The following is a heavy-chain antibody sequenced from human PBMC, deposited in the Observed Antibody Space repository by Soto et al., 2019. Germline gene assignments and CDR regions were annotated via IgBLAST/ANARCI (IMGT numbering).Heavy chain of an antibody. CDR1: GGSISSSSYY. V-gene: IGHV4-39*02. CDR2: IYYSGST. Sequence: SETLSLTCTVSGGSISSSSYYWGWIRQPPGKGLEWIGSIYYSGSTYYNPSLKSRVTISVDTSKNQFSLKLSSVTAADTAVYYCARELLWFGESAMYYFDYWGQGTLVTVSS. D-gene: IGHD3-10*01. CDR3: ARELLWFGESAMYYFDY. J-gene: IGHJ4*02.